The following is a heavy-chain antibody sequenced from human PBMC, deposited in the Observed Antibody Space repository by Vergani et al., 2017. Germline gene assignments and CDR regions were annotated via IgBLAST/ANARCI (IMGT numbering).Heavy chain of an antibody. CDR1: GFSFSSFG. CDR3: ARDLFYYDSSGYYSGFFDY. V-gene: IGHV3-21*01. J-gene: IGHJ4*02. D-gene: IGHD3-22*01. CDR2: ISSSSSYI. Sequence: VQLVESGGGVVQPGRSLRLSCAASGFSFSSFGFHWVRQAPGKGLEWVSSISSSSSYIYYADSVKGRFTISRDNAKNSLYLQMNSLRAEDTAVYYCARDLFYYDSSGYYSGFFDYWGQGTLVTVSS.